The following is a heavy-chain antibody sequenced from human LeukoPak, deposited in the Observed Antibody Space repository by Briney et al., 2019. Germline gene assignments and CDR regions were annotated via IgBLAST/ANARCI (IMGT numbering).Heavy chain of an antibody. CDR3: ARGYNYDILTGYYEVDWFDP. Sequence: SETLSLTCAVSGGSISSGGYSWSRIRQPPGKGLEWIGYIYHSGSTYYNPSLKSRVTISVDRSKNQFSLKLSSVTAADTAVYYCARGYNYDILTGYYEVDWFDPWGQGTLVTVSS. D-gene: IGHD3-9*01. CDR1: GGSISSGGYS. J-gene: IGHJ5*02. V-gene: IGHV4-30-2*01. CDR2: IYHSGST.